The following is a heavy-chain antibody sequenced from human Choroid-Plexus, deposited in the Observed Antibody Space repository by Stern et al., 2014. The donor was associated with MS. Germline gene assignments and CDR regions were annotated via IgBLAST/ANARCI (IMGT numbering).Heavy chain of an antibody. Sequence: MQLVESGGGVVQPGRPLRLSCVASGFTFGSCAMHWVRQAPGKGLEWGAGVSYDGSNKYYAGSVKGRFTISRDNSQNTLYMQMSSLRPEDTAVYYCAKDRQYLTYFFDHWGQGSLVTVSS. CDR2: VSYDGSNK. V-gene: IGHV3-30*18. D-gene: IGHD2/OR15-2a*01. CDR3: AKDRQYLTYFFDH. CDR1: GFTFGSCA. J-gene: IGHJ5*02.